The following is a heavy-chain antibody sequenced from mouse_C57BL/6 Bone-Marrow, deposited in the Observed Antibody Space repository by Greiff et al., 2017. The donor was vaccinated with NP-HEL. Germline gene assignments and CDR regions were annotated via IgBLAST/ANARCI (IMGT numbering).Heavy chain of an antibody. CDR3: ARDASYSSSTFFAY. CDR2: ISDGGSYT. J-gene: IGHJ3*01. V-gene: IGHV5-4*01. CDR1: GFTFSSYA. D-gene: IGHD1-1*01. Sequence: EVMLVESGGGLVKPGGSLKLSCAASGFTFSSYAMSWVRQTPGQRLEWVATISDGGSYTYYPDNVKGRVTISRDNATNNLYLQMSHLTSEDTAMYYCARDASYSSSTFFAYWGQGTLVTVSA.